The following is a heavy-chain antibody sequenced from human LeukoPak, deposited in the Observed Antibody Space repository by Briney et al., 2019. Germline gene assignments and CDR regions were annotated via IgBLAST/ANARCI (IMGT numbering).Heavy chain of an antibody. Sequence: PGGSLRLSCAASGFTFSSYSMNWVRQAPGKGLEWVSSISRSGTHIYYADSVRGRFTISRDNAKNSLYLQVNSLRAEDTAVYYCARVVDHDYGDYYLDYWGQGTLVTVSS. CDR2: ISRSGTHI. D-gene: IGHD4-17*01. CDR1: GFTFSSYS. V-gene: IGHV3-21*04. CDR3: ARVVDHDYGDYYLDY. J-gene: IGHJ4*02.